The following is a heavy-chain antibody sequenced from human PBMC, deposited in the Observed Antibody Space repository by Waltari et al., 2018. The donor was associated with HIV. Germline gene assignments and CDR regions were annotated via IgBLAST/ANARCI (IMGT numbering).Heavy chain of an antibody. J-gene: IGHJ3*02. V-gene: IGHV3-48*01. CDR1: GFTFSSYS. Sequence: EVQLVESGGGLVQPGGSLRLSCAASGFTFSSYSMNWVRQAPGKGLEWVSYISSSSSTIYYADSVKCRFTISRDNAKNSLYLQMNSLRAEDTAVYYCASMIVVAYAFDIWGQGTMVTVSS. CDR3: ASMIVVAYAFDI. D-gene: IGHD3-22*01. CDR2: ISSSSSTI.